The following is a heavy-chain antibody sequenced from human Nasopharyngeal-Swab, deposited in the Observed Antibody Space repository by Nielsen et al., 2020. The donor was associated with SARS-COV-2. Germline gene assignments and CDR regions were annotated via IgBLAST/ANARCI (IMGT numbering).Heavy chain of an antibody. J-gene: IGHJ4*02. V-gene: IGHV3-23*01. Sequence: GSLKISCAASGFTFSTYAMYWVRQPPAKGLEWVSIISGSGGSTYYADSVKGRFTISRDNAKNSLFLQMNSLRAEDTAFYYCAKDIRASSWSLQFDYWGRGTPVTVSS. CDR3: AKDIRASSWSLQFDY. CDR1: GFTFSTYA. CDR2: ISGSGGST. D-gene: IGHD6-13*01.